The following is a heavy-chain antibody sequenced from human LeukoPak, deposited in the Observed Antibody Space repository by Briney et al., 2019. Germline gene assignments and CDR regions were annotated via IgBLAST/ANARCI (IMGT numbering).Heavy chain of an antibody. V-gene: IGHV4-61*02. CDR1: GGSISSGSYS. D-gene: IGHD2-8*01. CDR2: ISTSGST. J-gene: IGHJ5*02. CDR3: ARALYRSWFDP. Sequence: PSETLSLTCTVSGGSISSGSYSWPWLRQPAGTGLEWIGRISTSGSTNYNPSLKSRVTISVDTSRNQFSLNLSSVTAADTAVYYCARALYRSWFDPWGQGTLVTVSS.